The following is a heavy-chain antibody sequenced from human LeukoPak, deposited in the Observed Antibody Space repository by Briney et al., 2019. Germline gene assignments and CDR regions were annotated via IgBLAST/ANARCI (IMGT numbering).Heavy chain of an antibody. J-gene: IGHJ3*02. Sequence: SETLSLTCAVSGVSITGHYWNWIRQTPGMRLEWIGYTSYSRTTIYNSYFKGRATMSIDTSKNQLYLNLTSLTATDTAVYYCAKLGHSDGWYLGAFDIWGQGTTVIVSS. CDR3: AKLGHSDGWYLGAFDI. CDR2: TSYSRTT. D-gene: IGHD6-19*01. V-gene: IGHV4-59*08. CDR1: GVSITGHY.